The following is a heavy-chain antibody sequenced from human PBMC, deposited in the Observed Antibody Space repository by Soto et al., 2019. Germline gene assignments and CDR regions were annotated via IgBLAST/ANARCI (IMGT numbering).Heavy chain of an antibody. CDR3: ARLGAYFQALDS. D-gene: IGHD3-16*01. CDR2: IYFAGTT. Sequence: QVQLQESGPGLVKPSETLSLTCTVSNGSISPNYWSWIRQPPGKGLEWIGYIYFAGTTTYNPSLKSRVTISLDASKNRFSRRLTSVTAADTAVYYCARLGAYFQALDSWGQGTLVTVSS. J-gene: IGHJ4*02. CDR1: NGSISPNY. V-gene: IGHV4-59*08.